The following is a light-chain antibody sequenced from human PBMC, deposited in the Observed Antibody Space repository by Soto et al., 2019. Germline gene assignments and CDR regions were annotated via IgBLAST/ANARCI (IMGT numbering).Light chain of an antibody. V-gene: IGLV2-11*01. Sequence: QSALTQPRSVSGSPGQSVTISCSGTRSDVGGYNYVSWYQQRPGKAPKLMIYDVNKRPSGVPDRFSGSKSGNTASLTISGLQAEDEADYYCCSNAGSYTGVFGGGTKLTVL. CDR1: RSDVGGYNY. CDR2: DVN. CDR3: CSNAGSYTGV. J-gene: IGLJ3*02.